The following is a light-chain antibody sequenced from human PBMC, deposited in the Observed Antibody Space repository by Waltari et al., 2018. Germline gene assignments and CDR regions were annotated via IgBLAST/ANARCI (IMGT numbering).Light chain of an antibody. V-gene: IGLV2-14*03. CDR3: SSYTSSSTLVV. Sequence: QSALTQPASVSGSPGQSLTISCTGTSGAVGGYNYVSWYQQHPVKVPKLMVYDVHNRPSGVSNRFSGSKSGNTASLTISGLQAEDEADYYCSSYTSSSTLVVFGGGTKLTVL. CDR1: SGAVGGYNY. CDR2: DVH. J-gene: IGLJ2*01.